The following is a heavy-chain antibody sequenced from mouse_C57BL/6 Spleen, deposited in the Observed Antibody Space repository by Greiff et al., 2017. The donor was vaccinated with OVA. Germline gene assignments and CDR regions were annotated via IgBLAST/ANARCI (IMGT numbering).Heavy chain of an antibody. CDR1: GYSFTGYY. J-gene: IGHJ2*01. Sequence: EVKLVESGPELVKPGASVKISCKASGYSFTGYYMHWVKQSSEKSLEWIGEINPSTGGTSYNQKFKGKATLTVDKSSSTAYMQLKSLTSEDSAVYYCARGDDYVFFDYWGQGTTLTVSS. CDR2: INPSTGGT. D-gene: IGHD2-4*01. CDR3: ARGDDYVFFDY. V-gene: IGHV1-43*01.